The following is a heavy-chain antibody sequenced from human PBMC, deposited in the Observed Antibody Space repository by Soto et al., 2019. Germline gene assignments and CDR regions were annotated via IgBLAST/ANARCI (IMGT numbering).Heavy chain of an antibody. CDR3: ARDKWNYDSSCYYSFFDY. CDR2: IYYSGST. D-gene: IGHD3-22*01. V-gene: IGHV4-31*03. CDR1: GGSISSGGYY. Sequence: QVQLQESGPGLVKPSQTLSLTCTFSGGSISSGGYYWSWIRQHPGKGLEWIGYIYYSGSTYYNPSLKSRVTISVDTSKNQFSLKLSSVTAADTAVYYCARDKWNYDSSCYYSFFDYWGQGTLVTVSS. J-gene: IGHJ4*02.